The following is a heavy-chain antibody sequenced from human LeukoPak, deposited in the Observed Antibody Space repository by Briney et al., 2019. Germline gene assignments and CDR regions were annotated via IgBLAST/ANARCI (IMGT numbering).Heavy chain of an antibody. CDR2: IYRGGST. J-gene: IGHJ4*02. D-gene: IGHD3-10*01. Sequence: QPGGSLRLSCAASGFTVSSNYMSWVRQAPGKGLEWVSVIYRGGSTYYADSVKGRFTISRDNSKNTLYLQMNSLRAEDTAVYYCARGMVRGVIDFLDYWGQGTLVTVSS. CDR1: GFTVSSNY. CDR3: ARGMVRGVIDFLDY. V-gene: IGHV3-66*02.